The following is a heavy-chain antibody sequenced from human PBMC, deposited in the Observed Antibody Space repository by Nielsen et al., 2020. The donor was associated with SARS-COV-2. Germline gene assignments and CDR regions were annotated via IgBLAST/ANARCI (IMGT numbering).Heavy chain of an antibody. J-gene: IGHJ6*02. V-gene: IGHV3-53*01. CDR2: IYSGGST. Sequence: GKSLKISCAASGFTVSSNYMSWVRQAPGKGLEWVSVIYSGGSTYYADSVKGRFTISRDNSKNTLYLQMNSLRAEDTAVYYCARDLQYYGMDVWGQGTTVTVSS. CDR3: ARDLQYYGMDV. CDR1: GFTVSSNY.